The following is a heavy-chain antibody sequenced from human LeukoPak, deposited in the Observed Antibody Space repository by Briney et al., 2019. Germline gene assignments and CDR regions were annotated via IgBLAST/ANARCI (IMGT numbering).Heavy chain of an antibody. CDR1: GFPFRGNS. D-gene: IGHD3-10*01. Sequence: GGSLRLSCAPSGFPFRGNSFNWVRQAPGKGLEYVSGIRARSTDVLCADSVRGRFTISRDDAMGSMSLEMNNLRVEDSAVYYCTAGGGNSDPWGRGILVTVSS. V-gene: IGHV3-21*01. CDR3: TAGGGNSDP. J-gene: IGHJ5*02. CDR2: IRARSTDV.